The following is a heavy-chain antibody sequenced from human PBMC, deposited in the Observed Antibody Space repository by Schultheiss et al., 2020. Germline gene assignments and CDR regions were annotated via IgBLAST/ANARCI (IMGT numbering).Heavy chain of an antibody. D-gene: IGHD3-9*01. V-gene: IGHV3-30*18. CDR2: ISYDGSNK. CDR3: AKDLLRYFGSYYYYYGMDV. J-gene: IGHJ6*02. CDR1: GFTFSSYG. Sequence: GESLKISCAASGFTFSSYGMHWVRQAPGKGLEWVAVISYDGSNKYYADSVKGRFTISRDNSKNTLYLQMNSLRAEDTAVYYCAKDLLRYFGSYYYYYGMDVWGQGTTVTVSS.